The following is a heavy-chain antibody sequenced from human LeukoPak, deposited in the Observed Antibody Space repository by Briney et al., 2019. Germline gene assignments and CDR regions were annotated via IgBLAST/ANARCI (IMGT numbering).Heavy chain of an antibody. Sequence: SETLSLTCTVSGYSISSGYYCGWIRQPPGKGLEWIGSIYHSGSTYYNPSLKSRVTISLDTSKNQFSLKLSSVTAADTAVYYCARGGSGWYNFWGQGTLVTVSS. CDR2: IYHSGST. CDR3: ARGGSGWYNF. CDR1: GYSISSGYY. V-gene: IGHV4-38-2*02. J-gene: IGHJ4*02. D-gene: IGHD6-19*01.